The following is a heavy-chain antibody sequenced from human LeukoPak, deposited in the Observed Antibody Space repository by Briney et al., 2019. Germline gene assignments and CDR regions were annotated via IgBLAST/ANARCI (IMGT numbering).Heavy chain of an antibody. CDR2: ISSSSSTI. Sequence: GGSLRLSCAASGFTFSSYSMNWVRQAPGKGLEWVSYISSSSSTIYYADSVKGRFTISRDNAKNSLYLQMNSLRAEDTAVYYYARGERGVIITYPSWFDPWGQGTLVTVSS. CDR1: GFTFSSYS. CDR3: ARGERGVIITYPSWFDP. D-gene: IGHD3-10*01. J-gene: IGHJ5*02. V-gene: IGHV3-48*01.